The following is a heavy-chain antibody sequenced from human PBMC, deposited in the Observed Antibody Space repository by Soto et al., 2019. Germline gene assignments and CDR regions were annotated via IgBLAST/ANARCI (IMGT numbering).Heavy chain of an antibody. CDR3: ASPRQGNYDFLSGYYALDY. Sequence: SETLSLTCTVSGASISSSRSYWGWVRQPPGKGPEWIVSFYYTGGTYSTYYNPSLKSRVTISVDTSKSQFSLNLRSVTAADTAVYYCASPRQGNYDFLSGYYALDYWGQGTPVTVSS. D-gene: IGHD3-3*01. J-gene: IGHJ4*02. V-gene: IGHV4-39*01. CDR1: GASISSSRSY. CDR2: FYYTGGT.